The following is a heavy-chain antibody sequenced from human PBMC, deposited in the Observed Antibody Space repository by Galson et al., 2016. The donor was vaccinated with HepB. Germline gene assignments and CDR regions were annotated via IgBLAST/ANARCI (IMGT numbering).Heavy chain of an antibody. Sequence: SLRLSCAASGFTFSTYYMTWVRQPPGKGLEWVAGIKQDGSEKYYVDSMMGRFTISRDNAKNSLYVQMDSLRAEDTAVYFCARERFCSSATCYVGDAFHIGGQGTMVTVSS. CDR1: GFTFSTYY. V-gene: IGHV3-7*05. D-gene: IGHD2-2*01. J-gene: IGHJ3*02. CDR2: IKQDGSEK. CDR3: ARERFCSSATCYVGDAFHI.